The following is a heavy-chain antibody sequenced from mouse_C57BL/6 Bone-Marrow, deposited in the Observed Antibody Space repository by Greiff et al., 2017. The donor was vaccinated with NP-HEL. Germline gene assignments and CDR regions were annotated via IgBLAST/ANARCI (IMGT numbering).Heavy chain of an antibody. V-gene: IGHV1-18*01. Sequence: EVKLQESGPELVKPGASVKISCKASGYTFTDYNMDWVKQSHGKSLEWIGDINPNNGGTIYNQKFKGKATLTVDKSSSTAYMELRSLTSEDTAVYYCARFYDGYYGFAYWGQGTLVTVSA. CDR2: INPNNGGT. CDR3: ARFYDGYYGFAY. D-gene: IGHD2-3*01. CDR1: GYTFTDYN. J-gene: IGHJ3*01.